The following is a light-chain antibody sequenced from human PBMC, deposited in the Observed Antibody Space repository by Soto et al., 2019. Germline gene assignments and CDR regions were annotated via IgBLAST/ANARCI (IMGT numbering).Light chain of an antibody. V-gene: IGLV1-44*01. CDR3: AAWDDSLNGVV. J-gene: IGLJ2*01. CDR2: SNN. Sequence: QSVLTQPPSASGTPGRRVTFSCSGSTSNIGSNTVNWYRQLPGTAPKRLIYSNNQRPSGVPDRFSGSKSGTSASLAISGLQSEDEADYYCAAWDDSLNGVVFGGGTKLTVL. CDR1: TSNIGSNT.